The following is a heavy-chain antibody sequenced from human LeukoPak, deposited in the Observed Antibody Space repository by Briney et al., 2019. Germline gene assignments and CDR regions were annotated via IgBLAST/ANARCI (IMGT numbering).Heavy chain of an antibody. Sequence: GGSLRLSCAASGFTFSSYGMHWVRQAPGKGLEWVAVISYDGSNKYYADSVKGRFTISRDNSKNTLYLEMNSLRAEDTAVYYCAKAISGWYYFDYWGQGTLLTVSS. CDR2: ISYDGSNK. D-gene: IGHD6-19*01. CDR1: GFTFSSYG. J-gene: IGHJ4*02. CDR3: AKAISGWYYFDY. V-gene: IGHV3-30*18.